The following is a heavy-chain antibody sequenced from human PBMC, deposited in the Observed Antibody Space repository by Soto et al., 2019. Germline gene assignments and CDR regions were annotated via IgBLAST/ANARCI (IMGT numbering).Heavy chain of an antibody. D-gene: IGHD2-2*01. J-gene: IGHJ4*02. Sequence: SETLSLTCTVSGDSMTSGDYSWSWIRQPPGKGLEWLGYIYRTGNTHYSPSLKSRVSISQDRSKNQFSLELTSVTAADTAVYYCARGDYQYSIDYWGRGTLVTSPQ. V-gene: IGHV4-30-2*01. CDR2: IYRTGNT. CDR1: GDSMTSGDYS. CDR3: ARGDYQYSIDY.